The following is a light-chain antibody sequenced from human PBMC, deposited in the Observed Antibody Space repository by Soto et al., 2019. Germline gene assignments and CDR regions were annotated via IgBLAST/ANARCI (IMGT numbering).Light chain of an antibody. CDR1: SSDIGLNNY. CDR3: TSHSDSRPVV. J-gene: IGLJ2*01. CDR2: AVT. Sequence: QSVPTQPASVSGSPGQSITISCTGTSSDIGLNNYVSWYQQHPGKAPALIIYAVTYRPSEVSSRFSGSKSGDTASLTISGLRTEDEADYYCTSHSDSRPVVFGGGTKLTVL. V-gene: IGLV2-14*03.